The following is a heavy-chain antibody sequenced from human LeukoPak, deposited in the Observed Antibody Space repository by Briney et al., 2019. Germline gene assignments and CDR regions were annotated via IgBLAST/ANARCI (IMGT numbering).Heavy chain of an antibody. Sequence: GGSLRLSCAASGFTFSSYSMNWVRQAPGKGLEWVSSISSSSSYIYYADSVKGRFTISRDNAKNSLYLQMNSLRAEDTAVHYCARELTPDYGDFGYWGQGTLVTVSS. D-gene: IGHD4-17*01. CDR2: ISSSSSYI. CDR3: ARELTPDYGDFGY. V-gene: IGHV3-21*01. CDR1: GFTFSSYS. J-gene: IGHJ4*02.